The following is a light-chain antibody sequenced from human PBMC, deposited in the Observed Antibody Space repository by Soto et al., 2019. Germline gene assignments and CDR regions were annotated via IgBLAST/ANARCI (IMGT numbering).Light chain of an antibody. CDR2: EVR. J-gene: IGLJ3*02. V-gene: IGLV2-14*01. Sequence: QSVLTQPASVSGSPGQSITVSCTGTNTDVGGYNYVSWYQHRPGKAPRLMIYEVRNRLSGVSNRFSGSKSGNTASLTISGLQSEDEADYYCTSYTPTGALVFGSGTKLTGL. CDR1: NTDVGGYNY. CDR3: TSYTPTGALV.